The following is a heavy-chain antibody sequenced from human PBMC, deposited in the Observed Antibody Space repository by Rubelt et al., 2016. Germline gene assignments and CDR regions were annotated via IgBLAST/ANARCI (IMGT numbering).Heavy chain of an antibody. D-gene: IGHD6-13*01. Sequence: QVQLVQSGAEVKKPGASVKVSCKASGYTFTGYYMHWVRQAPGQGLEWVGRINPNSGGTNYAQKFQGRVTMTRDTSITTAYMELSRRRSDDTAVYYCARGSWFRGAFDIWGQGTMVTVSS. CDR1: GYTFTGYY. J-gene: IGHJ3*02. CDR3: ARGSWFRGAFDI. CDR2: INPNSGGT. V-gene: IGHV1-2*06.